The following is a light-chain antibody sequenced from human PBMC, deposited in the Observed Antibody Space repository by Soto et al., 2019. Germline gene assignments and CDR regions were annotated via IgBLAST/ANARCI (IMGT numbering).Light chain of an antibody. Sequence: QPVLTQSPSASASLGTSVKLTCTLSGGHSTFAIAWHQQQADKGPRYLMKLNSDGSHTRGDGIPDRFSGSSSGAERYLTISGLQSEDEAEYYCQTWGTGIRVFGGGTQLTVL. CDR3: QTWGTGIRV. J-gene: IGLJ2*01. CDR2: LNSDGSH. CDR1: GGHSTFA. V-gene: IGLV4-69*01.